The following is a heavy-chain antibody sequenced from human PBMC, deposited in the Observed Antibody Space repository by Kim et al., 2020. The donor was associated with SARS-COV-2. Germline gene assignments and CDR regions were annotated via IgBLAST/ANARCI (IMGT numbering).Heavy chain of an antibody. Sequence: SETLSLTCAVYGGSFSGYYWSWICQPPGKGLEWIGEINHSGSTNYNPSLKSRVTISVDTSKNQFSLKLSSVTAADTAVYYCARGPTYYDILTGYRNWFDPWGQGTLVTVSS. J-gene: IGHJ5*02. D-gene: IGHD3-9*01. V-gene: IGHV4-34*01. CDR3: ARGPTYYDILTGYRNWFDP. CDR1: GGSFSGYY. CDR2: INHSGST.